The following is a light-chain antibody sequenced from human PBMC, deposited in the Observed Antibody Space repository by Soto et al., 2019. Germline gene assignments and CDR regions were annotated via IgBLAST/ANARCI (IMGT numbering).Light chain of an antibody. Sequence: QSVLTQPASVSGSPGQSITISCIGTSSDVGNYNLVSWYQQNPGKAPKLMIYEGSKRPSGVSNRFSGSKSGNTASLTISGLQAEDEADYYCCSYAGSSTIIFGGGTKLTVL. J-gene: IGLJ2*01. CDR2: EGS. V-gene: IGLV2-23*01. CDR1: SSDVGNYNL. CDR3: CSYAGSSTII.